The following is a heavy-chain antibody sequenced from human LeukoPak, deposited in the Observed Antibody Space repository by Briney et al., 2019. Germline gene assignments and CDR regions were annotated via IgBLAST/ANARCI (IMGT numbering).Heavy chain of an antibody. V-gene: IGHV3-48*03. Sequence: GGSLRLSCAASGFTFSSCEMNWVRQAPGKGLEWVSYISSSGSTIYYADSVKGRFTISRDNAKNSLYLQMNSLRAEDTAVYYCASARQAYDILTGYYSRDYWGQGTLVTVSS. J-gene: IGHJ4*02. CDR1: GFTFSSCE. CDR2: ISSSGSTI. D-gene: IGHD3-9*01. CDR3: ASARQAYDILTGYYSRDY.